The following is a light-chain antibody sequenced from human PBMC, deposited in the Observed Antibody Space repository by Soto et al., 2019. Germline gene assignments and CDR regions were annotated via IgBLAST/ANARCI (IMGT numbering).Light chain of an antibody. J-gene: IGKJ4*01. CDR1: QSISRY. CDR3: QHSYTTPLT. V-gene: IGKV1-39*01. CDR2: GAS. Sequence: DIQMTQSPSYLSASVGDRVTITCRASQSISRYLNWYQQQPGKAPKLLISGASNLQSGVPSRFSGSGSGKDFTLTISSLQPEDFATYSCQHSYTTPLTFGGGTKVEIK.